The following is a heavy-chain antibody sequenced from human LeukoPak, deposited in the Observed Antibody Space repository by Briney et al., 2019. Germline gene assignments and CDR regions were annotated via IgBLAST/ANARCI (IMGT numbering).Heavy chain of an antibody. Sequence: SETLSLICAVYGGSFSGYYWSWIRQPPGKGLEWIGEINHSGSTNYNPSLKSRVTISVDTSKNQFSLKLSSVTAADTAVYYCARGSGGRSTTLGMDVWGQGTTVTVSS. J-gene: IGHJ6*02. CDR1: GGSFSGYY. V-gene: IGHV4-34*01. D-gene: IGHD2-15*01. CDR2: INHSGST. CDR3: ARGSGGRSTTLGMDV.